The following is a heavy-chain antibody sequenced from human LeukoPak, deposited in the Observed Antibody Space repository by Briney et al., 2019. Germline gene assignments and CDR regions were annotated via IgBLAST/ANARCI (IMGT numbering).Heavy chain of an antibody. J-gene: IGHJ5*02. CDR3: GRRGLLVPAS. V-gene: IGHV4-39*01. CDR1: GDFFISSSNY. D-gene: IGHD2-2*01. Sequence: SETLSLTCTVSGDFFISSSNYWVWIRQPPGKGLEWVGSIYYDGSTYYNSALKSRATIFADTSKSQFSLKLNSVIATDTAVYYCGRRGLLVPASWGQGTLVTVSS. CDR2: IYYDGST.